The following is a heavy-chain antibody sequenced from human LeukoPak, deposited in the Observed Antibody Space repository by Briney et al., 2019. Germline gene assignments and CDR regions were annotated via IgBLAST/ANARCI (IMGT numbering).Heavy chain of an antibody. V-gene: IGHV3-30*03. CDR2: ISYDGSNK. CDR3: ATSAMVKIALDY. CDR1: GFTLSTYG. J-gene: IGHJ4*02. D-gene: IGHD5-18*01. Sequence: GGSLRLSCAASGFTLSTYGMHWVRQAPGKGPEWVAVISYDGSNKYYADSVKGRFTISRDNSKNTLYPQMDSLRAEDTAVYYCATSAMVKIALDYWGQGTLVTVSS.